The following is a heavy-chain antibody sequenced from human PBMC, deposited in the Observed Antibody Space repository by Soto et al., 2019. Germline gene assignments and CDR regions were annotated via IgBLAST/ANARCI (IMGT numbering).Heavy chain of an antibody. J-gene: IGHJ4*02. Sequence: QVQLQESGPGLVKPSQTLSLTCTVSGGSISSGDYYWSWIRQPPGKGLEWIGYIYYSGSTYYNPSLKSRVTRSVDTAKNQFSLKLSSVTAADTAVYYCARVWAYPQDIVVVPAAISHFDYWGQGTLVTVSS. CDR1: GGSISSGDYY. V-gene: IGHV4-30-4*01. CDR3: ARVWAYPQDIVVVPAAISHFDY. CDR2: IYYSGST. D-gene: IGHD2-2*01.